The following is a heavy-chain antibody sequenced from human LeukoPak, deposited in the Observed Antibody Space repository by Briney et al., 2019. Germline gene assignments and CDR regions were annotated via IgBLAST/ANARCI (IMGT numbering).Heavy chain of an antibody. CDR1: GFTFSDYY. V-gene: IGHV3-23*01. CDR2: ISGSGGST. J-gene: IGHJ4*02. Sequence: GGSLRLSCAASGFTFSDYYMSWIRQAPGKGLEWVSAISGSGGSTYYADSVKGRFTISRDNSKNTLYLQMNSLRAEDTAVYYCAKGVRTSSWYLLDYWGQGTLVTVSS. D-gene: IGHD6-13*01. CDR3: AKGVRTSSWYLLDY.